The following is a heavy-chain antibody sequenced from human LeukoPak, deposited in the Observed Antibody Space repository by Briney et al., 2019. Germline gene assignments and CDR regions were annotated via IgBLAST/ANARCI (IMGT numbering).Heavy chain of an antibody. CDR2: ISSSSSYI. D-gene: IGHD2-15*01. Sequence: PGGSLRLSCAASGFTFSSYSMNWVRQAPGKGLEWVSSISSSSSYIYYADSVKGRFTISRDNAKNSLYLQMNSLRAEDTAVYYCARDAVVVAATTSDAFEIWGQGTMVTVSS. CDR3: ARDAVVVAATTSDAFEI. CDR1: GFTFSSYS. V-gene: IGHV3-21*01. J-gene: IGHJ3*02.